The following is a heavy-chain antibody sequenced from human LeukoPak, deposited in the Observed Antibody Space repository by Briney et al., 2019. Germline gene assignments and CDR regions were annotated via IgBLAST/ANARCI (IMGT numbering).Heavy chain of an antibody. D-gene: IGHD1-26*01. CDR3: TRSGTYVFDF. CDR2: IKQDGSDI. CDR1: GFTFSNYW. Sequence: GGSLRLSCAASGFTFSNYWMSWVRQAPGKGLEWVANIKQDGSDIYYVDSVKGRFTISRDSAKNSLYLQMNSLRAEDTAVYYCTRSGTYVFDFWGQGTLVTVSS. J-gene: IGHJ4*02. V-gene: IGHV3-7*01.